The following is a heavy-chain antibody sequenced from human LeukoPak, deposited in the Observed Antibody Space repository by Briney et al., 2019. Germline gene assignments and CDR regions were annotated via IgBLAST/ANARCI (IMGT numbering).Heavy chain of an antibody. CDR3: AKAFGSNGYYQLPIDF. Sequence: GGSLRLSCAASGFTFSNYGMNWVRQAPGKGLEWVSGISPSGDITYYADSVKGRFTISRDNSRNTLYLQLNYLRAEDTAIYYCAKAFGSNGYYQLPIDFWGQGTLVTVSS. J-gene: IGHJ4*02. CDR1: GFTFSNYG. CDR2: ISPSGDIT. V-gene: IGHV3-23*01. D-gene: IGHD3-22*01.